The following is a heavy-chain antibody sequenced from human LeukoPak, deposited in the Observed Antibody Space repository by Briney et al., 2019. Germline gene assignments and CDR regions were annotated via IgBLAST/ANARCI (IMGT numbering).Heavy chain of an antibody. J-gene: IGHJ4*02. Sequence: ASVTVSLTSSAYSFIVYYMHWVRQAPGQGLEWMGWINPDTGGTNHAQNFQGRVTMTRDTFISTAYMELSGLNSGDTAVYYCARAGYNNNLEYWGQGTLVTASS. CDR2: INPDTGGT. V-gene: IGHV1-2*02. CDR1: AYSFIVYY. CDR3: ARAGYNNNLEY. D-gene: IGHD1-14*01.